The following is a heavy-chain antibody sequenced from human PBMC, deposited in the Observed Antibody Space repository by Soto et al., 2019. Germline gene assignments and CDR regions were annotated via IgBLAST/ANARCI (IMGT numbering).Heavy chain of an antibody. V-gene: IGHV3-66*01. J-gene: IGHJ4*02. Sequence: EMQLVESGGGLVQPGGSLRLSCAASGFSVSDNYMSWVRQAPGKGLEWVSIIFREGNIYYADSVKGRFTISRDNSKNTVNLQMNNLRVEETAVYYCARGDFDDWGQGTLVTVSS. CDR1: GFSVSDNY. CDR3: ARGDFDD. CDR2: IFREGNI.